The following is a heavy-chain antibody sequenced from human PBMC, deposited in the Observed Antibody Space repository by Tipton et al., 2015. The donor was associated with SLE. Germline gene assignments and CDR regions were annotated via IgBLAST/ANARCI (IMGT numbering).Heavy chain of an antibody. J-gene: IGHJ6*03. CDR3: AKDRRFGEFPYYYMDV. D-gene: IGHD3-10*01. Sequence: TLSLTCAVSGYSISSSYYWGWIRQPPGKGLEWIGSFAHSWSSCYNPSLKSRVSISADTSKNAFSLRVNSLTAADTAVYYCAKDRRFGEFPYYYMDVWGKGTTVTVSS. CDR1: GYSISSSYY. CDR2: FAHSWSS. V-gene: IGHV4-38-2*02.